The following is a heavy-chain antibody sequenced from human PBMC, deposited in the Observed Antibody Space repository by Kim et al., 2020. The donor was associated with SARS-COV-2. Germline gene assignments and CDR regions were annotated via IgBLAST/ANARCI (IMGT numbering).Heavy chain of an antibody. CDR1: GFTFSDYY. D-gene: IGHD6-19*01. CDR2: ISSSGSTI. Sequence: GGSLRLSCAASGFTFSDYYMSWIRQAPGKGLEWVSYISSSGSTIYYADSVKGRFTISRDNAKNSLYLQMNSLRAEDTAVYYYARDLVSSGWTEDPYYYYDMDVWGRGTTVTFSS. V-gene: IGHV3-11*04. CDR3: ARDLVSSGWTEDPYYYYDMDV. J-gene: IGHJ6*02.